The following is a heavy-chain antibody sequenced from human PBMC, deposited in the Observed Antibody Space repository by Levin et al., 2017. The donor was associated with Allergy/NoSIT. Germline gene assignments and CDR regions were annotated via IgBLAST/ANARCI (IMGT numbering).Heavy chain of an antibody. J-gene: IGHJ6*02. Sequence: PGGSLRLSCEASGFSFSTKAMHWVRQAPGKGLEWVAVISYDGSNKYYADSVKGRFTISRDNSKNTLHLQMNSLRAEDTAVYYCARDISGGYCTSTTCLTYYYHGMDVWGQGTTVTVSS. CDR3: ARDISGGYCTSTTCLTYYYHGMDV. D-gene: IGHD2-2*01. CDR2: ISYDGSNK. V-gene: IGHV3-30-3*01. CDR1: GFSFSTKA.